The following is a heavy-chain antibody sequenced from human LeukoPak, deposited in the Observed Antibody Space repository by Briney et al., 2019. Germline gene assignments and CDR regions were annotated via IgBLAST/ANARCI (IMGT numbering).Heavy chain of an antibody. D-gene: IGHD3-10*01. CDR2: ITYRGSP. CDR3: AKEGYGSGTIY. Sequence: KTSETLSLTCGASDGSLDIYYWMFVRQPPGKGLQWIGEITYRGSPYYNPSLKSRLTMSLDTSKNQFSLNLSSVTAADTAVYYCAKEGYGSGTIYWGQGTLVTVSS. CDR1: DGSLDIYY. J-gene: IGHJ4*02. V-gene: IGHV4-34*01.